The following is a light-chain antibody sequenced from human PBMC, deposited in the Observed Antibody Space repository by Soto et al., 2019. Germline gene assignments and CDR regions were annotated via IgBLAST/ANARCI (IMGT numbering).Light chain of an antibody. CDR2: HVS. CDR3: SSYKRGGSVL. Sequence: QSALTKPASGSGSPGQSITISCTANTSDDGVYNYVSWYQQFPGKAPKPISYHVSNRPSGVSNRFSGSKSGDTSSLTISGLQAEDEADYYCSSYKRGGSVLFGGGTQPTV. V-gene: IGLV2-14*01. J-gene: IGLJ2*01. CDR1: TSDDGVYNY.